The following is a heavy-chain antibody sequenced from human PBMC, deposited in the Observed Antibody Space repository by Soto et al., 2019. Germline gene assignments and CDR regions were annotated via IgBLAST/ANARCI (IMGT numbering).Heavy chain of an antibody. D-gene: IGHD2-2*01. Sequence: QVQLQESGPGLVKPSQTLSLTCTVSGGSITSSGYYWSWIRQHPGEGLEWIGFTSNSGSTSYNPSLKSRVTISVDTPSNQFSLTLKSVPAAATAVYYCARGGGSTKVDYWGQGTLVTVSP. J-gene: IGHJ4*02. CDR3: ARGGGSTKVDY. V-gene: IGHV4-31*03. CDR1: GGSITSSGYY. CDR2: TSNSGST.